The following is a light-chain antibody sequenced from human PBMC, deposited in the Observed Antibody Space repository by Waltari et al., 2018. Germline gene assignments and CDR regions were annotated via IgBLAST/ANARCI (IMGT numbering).Light chain of an antibody. CDR2: EVN. CDR1: SSDIGGYNH. Sequence: QSALTQPPSASGSPGQSVTISCTGTSSDIGGYNHVPWYQQYPGKAPKLRIYEVNKRPSGVPDRFSGSKSGNTASLIVSGLQADDEADYHCGSYAGSTGWVFGGGTKLTVL. V-gene: IGLV2-8*01. CDR3: GSYAGSTGWV. J-gene: IGLJ3*02.